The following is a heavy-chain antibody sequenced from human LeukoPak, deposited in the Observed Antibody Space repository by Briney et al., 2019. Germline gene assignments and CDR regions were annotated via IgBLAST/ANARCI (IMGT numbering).Heavy chain of an antibody. CDR1: GYSISSSSYY. V-gene: IGHV4-39*07. CDR3: ARGVATKY. Sequence: TSETLSPTCTVSGYSISSSSYYWGWIRQPPGKGLEWIGLMYYSGTTYYNPSLKSRVTISVDTSKNQFSLKLTSVTAADTAVYYCARGVATKYWGQGTLVIVSS. D-gene: IGHD5-12*01. CDR2: MYYSGTT. J-gene: IGHJ4*02.